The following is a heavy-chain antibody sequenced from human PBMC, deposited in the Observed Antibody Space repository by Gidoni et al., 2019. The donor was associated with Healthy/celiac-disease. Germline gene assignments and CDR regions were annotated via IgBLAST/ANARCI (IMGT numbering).Heavy chain of an antibody. J-gene: IGHJ4*02. Sequence: QVQLQESGPGLVKPSETLSLTCTVSGYSISSGYYWGWIRQPPGKGLEWIGSIYHSGSTYYNPSLKSRVTISVDTSKNQFSLKLSSVTAADTAVYYCARFGEQLVYFDYWGQGTLVTVSS. D-gene: IGHD6-6*01. CDR2: IYHSGST. V-gene: IGHV4-38-2*02. CDR3: ARFGEQLVYFDY. CDR1: GYSISSGYY.